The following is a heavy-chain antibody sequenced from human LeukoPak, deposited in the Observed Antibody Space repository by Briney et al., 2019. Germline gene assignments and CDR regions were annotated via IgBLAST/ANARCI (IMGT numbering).Heavy chain of an antibody. CDR3: AREGRVSGYDIYC. D-gene: IGHD5-12*01. J-gene: IGHJ4*02. CDR2: INSDGSSI. V-gene: IGHV3-74*03. CDR1: GFTFSSYW. Sequence: QTGGPLRLSSAASGFTFSSYWRHWVRQAQGKGLVWVSRINSDGSSITYAVSVKGRFTITRDNAKNTLYLRTTSLIVEDTAVYYCAREGRVSGYDIYCWGQGTLVTVSS.